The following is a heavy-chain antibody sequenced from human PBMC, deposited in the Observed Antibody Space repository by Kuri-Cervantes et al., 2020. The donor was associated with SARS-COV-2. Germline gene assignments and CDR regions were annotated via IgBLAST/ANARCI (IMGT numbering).Heavy chain of an antibody. D-gene: IGHD2-15*01. CDR2: ISYDGSNK. J-gene: IGHJ3*02. CDR1: GFTFSSYA. CDR3: ARPQGYCSGGSCPDAFDI. Sequence: GGSLRLSCAASGFTFSSYAMHWVRQASGKGLEWVAVISYDGSNKYYADSVKGRFTISRDNSKNTLYLQMNGLRAEDTAVYYCARPQGYCSGGSCPDAFDIWGQGTMVTVSS. V-gene: IGHV3-30-3*01.